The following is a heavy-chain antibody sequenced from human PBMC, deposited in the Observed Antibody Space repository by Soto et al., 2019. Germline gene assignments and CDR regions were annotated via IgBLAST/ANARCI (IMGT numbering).Heavy chain of an antibody. V-gene: IGHV3-33*01. D-gene: IGHD1-26*01. CDR1: GFTFRSCG. CDR3: ARDLGRPVGARMNDAFNI. CDR2: IWYDGTTQ. Sequence: QVQLVESGGGVVQPGRSLRLSCAASGFTFRSCGMHWVRQAPGKGLEWVAVIWYDGTTQYYADSVKGRFTISRDYSKNTLYLQMNSLRAEDTAVYYCARDLGRPVGARMNDAFNIWGQGTIVAVSS. J-gene: IGHJ3*02.